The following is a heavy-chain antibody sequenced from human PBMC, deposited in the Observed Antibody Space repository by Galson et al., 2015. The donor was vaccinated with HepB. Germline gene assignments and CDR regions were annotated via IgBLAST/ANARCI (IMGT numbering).Heavy chain of an antibody. J-gene: IGHJ4*02. Sequence: SETLSLTCTVSGASITSYYWSWIRQPPGKRLEWIAYIYYSGSAEYNPSLKSRVSISLDTSTNQLSLKLSSVTAADTAIYYCARKNYGDYREDYFDYWGQGTLVTVSS. V-gene: IGHV4-59*01. CDR1: GASITSYY. CDR2: IYYSGSA. D-gene: IGHD4-17*01. CDR3: ARKNYGDYREDYFDY.